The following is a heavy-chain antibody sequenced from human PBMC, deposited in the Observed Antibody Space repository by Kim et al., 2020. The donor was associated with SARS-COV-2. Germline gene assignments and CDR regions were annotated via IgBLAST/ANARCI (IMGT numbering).Heavy chain of an antibody. CDR1: GFTFSSYS. V-gene: IGHV3-21*01. D-gene: IGHD3-16*01. CDR2: ISSSSSYI. CDR3: ATPRVHYVEGPLDY. J-gene: IGHJ4*02. Sequence: GGSLRLSCAASGFTFSSYSMNWVRQAPGKGLEWVSSISSSSSYIYYADSVKGRFTISRNNAKNSLYLQMNSLRAEDTAVYYCATPRVHYVEGPLDYWGQGTLVTVSS.